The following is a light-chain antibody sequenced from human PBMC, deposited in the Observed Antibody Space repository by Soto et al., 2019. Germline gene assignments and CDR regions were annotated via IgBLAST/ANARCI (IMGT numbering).Light chain of an antibody. CDR2: GVS. Sequence: EIVMTQSPGTLSVSPGERATLSCRASQSVSVNLAWYQQNPGQAPRLLIYGVSTRATGIPARFSGSEFWTEFTLTISSLQSEDFAVYYCQQYNDWPFTFGPGTKVDIK. V-gene: IGKV3-15*01. CDR3: QQYNDWPFT. CDR1: QSVSVN. J-gene: IGKJ3*01.